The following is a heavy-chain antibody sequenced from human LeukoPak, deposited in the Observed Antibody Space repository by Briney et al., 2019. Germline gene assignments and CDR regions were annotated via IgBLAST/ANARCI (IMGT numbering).Heavy chain of an antibody. Sequence: GASVKVSCKASGGTFSSYAISWVRQAPGQGLEWMGGIIPIFGTANYAQKFQGRVTITADESTSTAYMELSSLRSEDTAVYYCAIGGRLTMVPKKYGMDVWGQGTTVTVSS. CDR3: AIGGRLTMVPKKYGMDV. V-gene: IGHV1-69*13. D-gene: IGHD4/OR15-4a*01. CDR2: IIPIFGTA. J-gene: IGHJ6*02. CDR1: GGTFSSYA.